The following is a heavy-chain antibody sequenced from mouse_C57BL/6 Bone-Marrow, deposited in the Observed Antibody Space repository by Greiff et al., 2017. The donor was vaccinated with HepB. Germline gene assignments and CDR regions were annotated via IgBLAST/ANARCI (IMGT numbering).Heavy chain of an antibody. V-gene: IGHV5-17*01. J-gene: IGHJ3*01. CDR3: ARLRDYDEAWFAY. Sequence: DVMLVESGGGLVKPGGSLKLSCAASGFTFSDYGMHWVRQAPEKGLEWVAYSSSGSSTIYYADTVKGRFTISRDNAKNTLFMQMTSLRSEDTAMYYCARLRDYDEAWFAYWGQGTLVTVSA. CDR2: SSSGSSTI. CDR1: GFTFSDYG. D-gene: IGHD2-4*01.